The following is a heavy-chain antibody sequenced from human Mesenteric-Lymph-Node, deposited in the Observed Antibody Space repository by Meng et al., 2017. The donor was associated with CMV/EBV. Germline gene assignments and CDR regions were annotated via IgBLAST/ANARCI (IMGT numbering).Heavy chain of an antibody. D-gene: IGHD3-10*01. CDR2: IRNKAETSIT. V-gene: IGHV3-72*01. CDR3: ARDSMKGGGFDC. Sequence: GGSLRLSCAAFGLTSSDHHIDWVRQAPGKGLEWVGRIRNKAETSITEYAASVRGRFTISRDDSQNSLYLQMNSLRIEDTAVYYCARDSMKGGGFDCWGQGILVTVSS. J-gene: IGHJ4*02. CDR1: GLTSSDHH.